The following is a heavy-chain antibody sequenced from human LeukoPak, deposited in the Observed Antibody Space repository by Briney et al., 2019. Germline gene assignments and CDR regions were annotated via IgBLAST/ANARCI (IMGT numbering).Heavy chain of an antibody. D-gene: IGHD6-19*01. V-gene: IGHV3-9*03. J-gene: IGHJ4*02. CDR3: AKDGGSGSSGWYAFFDY. CDR2: ISWNSGSI. CDR1: GFTFDDYA. Sequence: GGSLRLSCAASGFTFDDYAMHWVRQAPGKGLEWVSGISWNSGSIGYADSVKGRFTISRDNAKNSLYLQMNSLRAEDMALYYCAKDGGSGSSGWYAFFDYWGQGTLVTVSS.